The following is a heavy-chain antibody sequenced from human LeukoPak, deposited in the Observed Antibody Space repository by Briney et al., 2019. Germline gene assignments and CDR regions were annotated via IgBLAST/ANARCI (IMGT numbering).Heavy chain of an antibody. CDR3: ASRREYYFDY. CDR1: SGSISSYY. J-gene: IGHJ4*02. V-gene: IGHV4-59*01. CDR2: IYYSGST. Sequence: SETLSLTCTVSSGSISSYYWSWIWQPPGKGLEWIGYIYYSGSTNYNPSLKSRVTISVDTSKNQFSLKLSSVTAADTAVYYCASRREYYFDYWGQGTLVTVSS.